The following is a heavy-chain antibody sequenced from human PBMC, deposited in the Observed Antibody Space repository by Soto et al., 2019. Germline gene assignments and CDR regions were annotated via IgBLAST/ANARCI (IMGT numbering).Heavy chain of an antibody. CDR2: IYYTGDT. Sequence: QVQLQESGPGLVKPSQTLSLTCAVSGGSITSGDHYWTWIRQPPGKGLEWIGCIYYTGDTYYNPSLNSRLPTSLDTSTNHFSLQLPSAAAADTAVYYCATVHVILQYFDWSHWYFALWGRGSPVTVSS. J-gene: IGHJ2*01. D-gene: IGHD3-9*01. V-gene: IGHV4-30-4*01. CDR3: ATVHVILQYFDWSHWYFAL. CDR1: GGSITSGDHY.